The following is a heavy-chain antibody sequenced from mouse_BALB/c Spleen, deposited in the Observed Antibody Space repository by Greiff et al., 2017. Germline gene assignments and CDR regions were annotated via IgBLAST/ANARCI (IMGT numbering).Heavy chain of an antibody. J-gene: IGHJ3*01. D-gene: IGHD2-4*01. CDR2: INPSNGRT. CDR1: GYTFTSYW. CDR3: ARRGLLMITTFAD. Sequence: QVQLHQPGAELVKPGASVKLSCKASGYTFTSYWMHWVKQRPGQGLEWIGEINPSNGRTNYNEKFKSKATLTVDKSSSTAYMQLSSLTSEDSAVYYCARRGLLMITTFADWGQGTLVTVSA. V-gene: IGHV1S81*02.